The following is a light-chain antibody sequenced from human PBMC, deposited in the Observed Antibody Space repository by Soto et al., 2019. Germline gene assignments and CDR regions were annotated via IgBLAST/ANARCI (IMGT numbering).Light chain of an antibody. CDR2: AAS. J-gene: IGKJ2*01. CDR1: QDIGNH. CDR3: LQDFNFPFT. V-gene: IGKV1-6*01. Sequence: ALQMTQSPSSLSASVGDRVTITCRASQDIGNHLAWYQQKPGTAPKVLISAASSLQTGVPSRFSGSGSGTDFTLTISSLQPEDFATYYCLQDFNFPFTFGQGTKLEVK.